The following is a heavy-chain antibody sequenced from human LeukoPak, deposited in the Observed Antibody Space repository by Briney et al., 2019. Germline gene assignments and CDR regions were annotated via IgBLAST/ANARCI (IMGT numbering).Heavy chain of an antibody. D-gene: IGHD6-6*01. J-gene: IGHJ6*03. CDR1: GGSISSYY. Sequence: SETLSLTCTVSGGSISSYYWSWIRQPPGKGLEWIGYSHYSGITNYNPSLKSRATISVDTSKNQFSLKLSSVTAADTAVYYCARVKKYSSSSGTNYFHMDVWGKGTTVTVSS. V-gene: IGHV4-59*01. CDR2: SHYSGIT. CDR3: ARVKKYSSSSGTNYFHMDV.